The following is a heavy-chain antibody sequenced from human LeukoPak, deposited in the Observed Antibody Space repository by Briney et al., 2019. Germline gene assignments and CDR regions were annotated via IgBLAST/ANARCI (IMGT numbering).Heavy chain of an antibody. D-gene: IGHD5-18*01. CDR3: AKDRGGIQLWLPAFDI. Sequence: GGSLRLSCAASGFTFSSYGMHWVRQAPGKGLEWVAFIRYDGSNKYYADSVKGRFTISRDNSKNTLYLQMNSLRAEDTAVYYCAKDRGGIQLWLPAFDIWGQGKMVTVSS. J-gene: IGHJ3*02. CDR2: IRYDGSNK. V-gene: IGHV3-30*02. CDR1: GFTFSSYG.